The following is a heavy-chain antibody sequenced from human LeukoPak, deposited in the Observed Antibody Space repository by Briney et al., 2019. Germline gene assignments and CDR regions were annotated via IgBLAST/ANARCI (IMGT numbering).Heavy chain of an antibody. D-gene: IGHD3-10*01. CDR2: VSYDGRNK. J-gene: IGHJ4*02. CDR3: AKGISITLVRGVDY. V-gene: IGHV3-30*18. CDR1: GFTFSSYA. Sequence: GGSLRLSCAASGFTFSSYAMSWVRQAPGKGLEWVAVVSYDGRNKYYADSVKGRFTISRDNSKNTLFLQMNSLRAEDTAVYYCAKGISITLVRGVDYWGQGTLVTVSS.